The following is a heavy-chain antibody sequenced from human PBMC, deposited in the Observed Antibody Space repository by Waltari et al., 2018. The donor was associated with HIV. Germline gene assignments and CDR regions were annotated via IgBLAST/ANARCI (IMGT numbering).Heavy chain of an antibody. CDR3: AIESGYQLVRWLDP. CDR1: GYTFDGHY. Sequence: QVQLVQSGAEVKKSGASMKVSCKASGYTFDGHYMHWVRQAPGQGLGWMGLINPISGSTNLAQKLQGRVTMTRDWTINTYDMELRNLRADDAAVYYCAIESGYQLVRWLDPWCQGPLVPVAS. J-gene: IGHJ5*02. D-gene: IGHD2-2*01. V-gene: IGHV1-2*02. CDR2: INPISGST.